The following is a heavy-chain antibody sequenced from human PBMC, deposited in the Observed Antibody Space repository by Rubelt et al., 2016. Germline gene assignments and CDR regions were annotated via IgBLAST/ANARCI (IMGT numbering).Heavy chain of an antibody. Sequence: QLQLQESGPRLVKPSETLSLTCTVSGGSISSGSYYWGWIRQPPGKGLEWIGEFNHRGSTNYSPSLKRRVTISVDTSKNKYSLKLSSVTAADTAVYYCARSKSGTYSEGFDPWGQGTLVTVSS. CDR1: GGSISSGSYY. CDR3: ARSKSGTYSEGFDP. J-gene: IGHJ5*02. D-gene: IGHD1-26*01. V-gene: IGHV4-39*07. CDR2: FNHRGST.